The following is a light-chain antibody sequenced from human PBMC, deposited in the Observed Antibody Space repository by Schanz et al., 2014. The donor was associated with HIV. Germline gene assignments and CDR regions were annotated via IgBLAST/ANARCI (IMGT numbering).Light chain of an antibody. CDR2: EVD. CDR3: QSYDSSLSGNVV. V-gene: IGLV2-8*01. J-gene: IGLJ2*01. Sequence: QSALTQPPSASGSPGQSVTISCTGTTSDIGGYNYVSWYQQHPDKAPQLLIYEVDMRPSGVPDRFSGSKSGNTASLTVSGLQAEDEADYYCQSYDSSLSGNVVFGGGTKLTVL. CDR1: TSDIGGYNY.